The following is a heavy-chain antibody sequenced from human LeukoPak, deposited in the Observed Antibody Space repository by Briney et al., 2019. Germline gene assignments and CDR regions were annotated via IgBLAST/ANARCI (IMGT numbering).Heavy chain of an antibody. D-gene: IGHD5-12*01. V-gene: IGHV3-7*01. CDR3: ASSSPSGYDYYFDY. J-gene: IGHJ4*02. Sequence: GGSLRLSCVVSGLTFSNYWMTWVRQAPGKGLEWVANIKDDGRDKNYVASVKGRFTISRDNAKNSLYLQMNSLRVEDTAVYYCASSSPSGYDYYFDYWGQGTLVTVSS. CDR1: GLTFSNYW. CDR2: IKDDGRDK.